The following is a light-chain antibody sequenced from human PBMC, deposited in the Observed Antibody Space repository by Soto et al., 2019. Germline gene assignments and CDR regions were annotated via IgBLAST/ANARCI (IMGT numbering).Light chain of an antibody. V-gene: IGKV3-20*01. CDR2: GAS. CDR1: QSVTSSY. CDR3: QQYEIYPIT. Sequence: EIVLTQSPGTLSLSPGERATLSCRASQSVTSSYLAWYQQKPGQAPRLLIYGASSRATGIPDRFSGSGSGTDFTLTISRLEPDDFAAYYCQQYEIYPITFGQGTRLEIK. J-gene: IGKJ5*01.